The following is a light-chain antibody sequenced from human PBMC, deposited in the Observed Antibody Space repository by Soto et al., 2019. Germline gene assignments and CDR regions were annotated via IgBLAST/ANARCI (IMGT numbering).Light chain of an antibody. J-gene: IGLJ1*01. Sequence: QSALTQPRSVSGSPGQSVTISCTGTSSDVGGYNYVSWYQQHPGKAPKLMIYEVNNRPSGVSIRFSGSKSGNTVSLTISGLLAEDEADYYCSSYTSSSTLVFGTGTKVTVL. CDR2: EVN. CDR3: SSYTSSSTLV. V-gene: IGLV2-14*01. CDR1: SSDVGGYNY.